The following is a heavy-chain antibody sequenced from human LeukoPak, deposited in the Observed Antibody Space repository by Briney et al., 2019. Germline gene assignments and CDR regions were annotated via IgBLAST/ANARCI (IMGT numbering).Heavy chain of an antibody. CDR2: ISSSSSYI. V-gene: IGHV3-21*01. J-gene: IGHJ4*02. D-gene: IGHD5-12*01. CDR1: GFTFSSYS. CDR3: ARTGRNRVATIQDFDY. Sequence: GGSLRLSCAASGFTFSSYSMNWVRQAPGKGLEWVSSISSSSSYIYYADSVKGRFTISRDNAKNSLYLQMNSLRAEDTAVYYCARTGRNRVATIQDFDYWGQGTLVTVSS.